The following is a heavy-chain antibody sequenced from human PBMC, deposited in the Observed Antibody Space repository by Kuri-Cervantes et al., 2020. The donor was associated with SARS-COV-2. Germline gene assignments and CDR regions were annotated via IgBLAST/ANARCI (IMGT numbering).Heavy chain of an antibody. Sequence: GGSLRLSCAVSGFTFSDHYMDWVRQAPGEGLEWVARIRNKVNTYTTEYAASVKGRFSISRDDSKNSLYLQMNSLKIEDTAVYYCARRKAYYDFWSGYYEKDYFDYWGQGTLVTVSS. D-gene: IGHD3-3*01. CDR1: GFTFSDHY. CDR2: IRNKVNTYTT. J-gene: IGHJ4*02. V-gene: IGHV3-72*01. CDR3: ARRKAYYDFWSGYYEKDYFDY.